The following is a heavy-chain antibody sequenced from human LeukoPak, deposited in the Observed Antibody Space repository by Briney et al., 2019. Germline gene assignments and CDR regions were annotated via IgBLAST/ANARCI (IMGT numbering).Heavy chain of an antibody. CDR1: GGSISSSGYY. J-gene: IGHJ4*02. CDR3: AREAVVAADFDY. Sequence: SETLSLTCTLSGGSISSSGYYWAWIRQPPGKGLEWIGYIYYSGSTYYNPSLKSRVTISVDTSKNQFSLKLSSVTAADTAVYYCAREAVVAADFDYWGQGTLVTVSS. D-gene: IGHD2-15*01. CDR2: IYYSGST. V-gene: IGHV4-31*03.